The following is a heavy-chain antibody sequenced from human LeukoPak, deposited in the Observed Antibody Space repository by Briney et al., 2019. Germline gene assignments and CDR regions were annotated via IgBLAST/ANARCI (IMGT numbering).Heavy chain of an antibody. D-gene: IGHD5-18*01. CDR2: IYYSGST. CDR1: GGSISSSSYY. V-gene: IGHV4-39*01. CDR3: ARVDSYGYSFDY. Sequence: PSETLSLTCTVSGGSISSSSYYWGWIRQPPGKGLEWIGSIYYSGSTYYNPSLKSRVTISVDTSKNQFSLKLSSVAAADTAVYYCARVDSYGYSFDYWGQGTLVTVSS. J-gene: IGHJ4*02.